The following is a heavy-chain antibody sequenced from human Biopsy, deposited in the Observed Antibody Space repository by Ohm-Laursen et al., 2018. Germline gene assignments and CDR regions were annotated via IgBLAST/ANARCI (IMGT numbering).Heavy chain of an antibody. D-gene: IGHD2/OR15-2a*01. V-gene: IGHV4-59*07. Sequence: SDTLSLTCTVSGGSISSDWWSWIRQTPGKGLEWIGYVYYSGTTIYNPSLRSRVTISVDTSMNQISLRLQSVTAADTAIYYCTRATNSTGWPYYYFYGMDIWGQGTTVTVSS. CDR2: VYYSGTT. J-gene: IGHJ6*02. CDR3: TRATNSTGWPYYYFYGMDI. CDR1: GGSISSDW.